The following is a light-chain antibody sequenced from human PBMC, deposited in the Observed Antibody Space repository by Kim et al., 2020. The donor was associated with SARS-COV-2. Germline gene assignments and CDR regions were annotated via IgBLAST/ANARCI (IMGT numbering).Light chain of an antibody. Sequence: EIVLTQSPGTLSLSPGERATLSCRASQSVRSAYLVWYQQKPGQAPRLLIYAASSRATGIPDRFNGSGSGTDFTLTISRLEPEDFAVYYCQHYVNSPYTFGQGTKLEI. V-gene: IGKV3-20*01. J-gene: IGKJ2*01. CDR2: AAS. CDR1: QSVRSAY. CDR3: QHYVNSPYT.